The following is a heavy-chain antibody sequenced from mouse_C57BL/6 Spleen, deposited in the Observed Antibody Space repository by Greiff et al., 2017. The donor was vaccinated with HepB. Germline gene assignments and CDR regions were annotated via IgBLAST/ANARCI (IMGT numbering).Heavy chain of an antibody. J-gene: IGHJ1*03. V-gene: IGHV1-39*01. D-gene: IGHD1-1*01. CDR3: ASSIITTVGDWYFDV. CDR2: INPNYGTT. CDR1: GYSFTDYN. Sequence: EVQLQQSGPELVKPGASVKISCTASGYSFTDYNMNWVKQSNGKSLEWIGVINPNYGTTSYNQKFKGKATLTVDQSSSTAYIQLNILTSEDSAVYYCASSIITTVGDWYFDVWGTGTTVTVSS.